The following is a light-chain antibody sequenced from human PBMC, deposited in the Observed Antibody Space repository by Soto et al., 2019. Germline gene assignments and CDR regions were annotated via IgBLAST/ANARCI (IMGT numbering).Light chain of an antibody. CDR1: HSINNY. V-gene: IGKV1-39*01. CDR3: QQSYSTLXT. Sequence: IQMTQSPSSLSASVGDRVIITCRSDHSINNYLNWYQQRPGKVPKLLIYAASTLQSGVPSRFSGSGSGRVFTLTINSLQPEDFATYYCQQSYSTLXTXGRGTKVDIK. J-gene: IGKJ2*01. CDR2: AAS.